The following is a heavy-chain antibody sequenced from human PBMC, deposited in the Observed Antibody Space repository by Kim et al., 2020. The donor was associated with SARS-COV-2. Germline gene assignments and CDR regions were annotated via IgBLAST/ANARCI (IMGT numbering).Heavy chain of an antibody. CDR2: ISYDGSNK. V-gene: IGHV3-30*18. D-gene: IGHD6-6*01. CDR3: AKGGPGSSVDY. J-gene: IGHJ4*02. Sequence: GGSLRLSCAASGFTFSSYGMHWVRQAPGKGLEWVAVISYDGSNKYYADSVKGRFTISRDNSKNTLYLQMNSLRAEDTAVYYCAKGGPGSSVDYWGQGTLVTVSS. CDR1: GFTFSSYG.